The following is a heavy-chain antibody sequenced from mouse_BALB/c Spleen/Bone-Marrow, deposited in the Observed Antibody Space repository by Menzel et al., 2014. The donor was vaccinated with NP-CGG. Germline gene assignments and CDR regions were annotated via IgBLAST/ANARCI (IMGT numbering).Heavy chain of an antibody. CDR2: ISSGSSTI. CDR1: GFTFSSFG. J-gene: IGHJ4*01. CDR3: ARHYGTICYYAMDY. D-gene: IGHD2-1*01. V-gene: IGHV5-17*02. Sequence: EVQLQESGGGLVQPGGSRKLSCAASGFTFSSFGMHWVRQAPEKGLEWVAYISSGSSTIYYADTAKGRFTISRDNPKNTLFLQMTSLRSEDTAMYYCARHYGTICYYAMDYWGQGTSVTVSS.